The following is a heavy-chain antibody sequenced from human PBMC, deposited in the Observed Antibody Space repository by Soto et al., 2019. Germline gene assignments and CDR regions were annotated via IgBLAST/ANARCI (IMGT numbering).Heavy chain of an antibody. CDR1: GFTFSSYA. J-gene: IGHJ6*02. CDR3: AKRKLRYFDWSFMDV. D-gene: IGHD3-9*01. Sequence: GGSLRLSCAASGFTFSSYAMHWVRQAPGKGLEWVAVISYDGSNKYYADSVKGRFTISRDNSKNTLYLQMNSLRAEDTAVYYCAKRKLRYFDWSFMDVWGQGTTVTVSS. V-gene: IGHV3-30-3*02. CDR2: ISYDGSNK.